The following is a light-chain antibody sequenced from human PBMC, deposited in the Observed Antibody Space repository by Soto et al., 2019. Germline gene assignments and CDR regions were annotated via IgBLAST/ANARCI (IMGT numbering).Light chain of an antibody. CDR1: SNDVGGFNY. CDR3: SSYTSVSTVV. CDR2: EVR. J-gene: IGLJ3*02. V-gene: IGLV2-14*01. Sequence: QSALTQPASVSGTPGQSITISCTGTSNDVGGFNYVSWYQQHPGKAPKLIIYEVRNRPSGVSNRFSGSKSGNTASLTISGLQAEDEAGYYCSSYTSVSTVVFGGGTKLTVL.